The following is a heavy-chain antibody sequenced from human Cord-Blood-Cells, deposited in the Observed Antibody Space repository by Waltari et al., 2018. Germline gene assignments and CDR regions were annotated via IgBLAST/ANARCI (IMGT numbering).Heavy chain of an antibody. J-gene: IGHJ6*02. CDR3: AKGRAKSSSTPLV. CDR1: GFIFSSSA. CDR2: ISGSGGST. Sequence: EVQLLESGGGLVQPGGALRLSCAAAGFIFSSSAMSWVRLAPGKGLEWVSAISGSGGSTYYADSVKGRFTISRDNSKNTLYLQMNSLRAEDTAVYYCAKGRAKSSSTPLVWGQGTTVTVSS. D-gene: IGHD6-13*01. V-gene: IGHV3-23*01.